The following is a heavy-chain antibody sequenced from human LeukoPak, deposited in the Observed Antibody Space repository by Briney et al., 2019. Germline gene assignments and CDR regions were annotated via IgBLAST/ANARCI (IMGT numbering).Heavy chain of an antibody. J-gene: IGHJ1*01. CDR3: AKDATASPYFPWIDK. Sequence: GGSLRLSCAASGFTFSSFAMKWVRQAPGKGLEWVAGISSGDRTFHAESEKGRFTISRNTSKATLYLQMNSLRAEDTAVYYFAKDATASPYFPWIDKWGQGTQVIVSS. CDR1: GFTFSSFA. V-gene: IGHV3-23*01. D-gene: IGHD3-9*01. CDR2: ISSGDRT.